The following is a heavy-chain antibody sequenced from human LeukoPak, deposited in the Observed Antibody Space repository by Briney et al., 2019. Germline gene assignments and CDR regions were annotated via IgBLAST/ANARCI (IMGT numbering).Heavy chain of an antibody. Sequence: ASVKVSCKASGYTFTGYYMHWVQQAPGQGLEWMGWINPNSGGTNYAQKFQGRVTMTRDTSISTAHMELSRLRSDDTAMYYCARSSGWKYNIDYWGQGTLVTVSS. D-gene: IGHD6-19*01. J-gene: IGHJ4*02. V-gene: IGHV1-2*02. CDR1: GYTFTGYY. CDR3: ARSSGWKYNIDY. CDR2: INPNSGGT.